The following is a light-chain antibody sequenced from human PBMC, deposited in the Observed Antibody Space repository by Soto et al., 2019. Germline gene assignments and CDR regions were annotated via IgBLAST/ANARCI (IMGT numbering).Light chain of an antibody. V-gene: IGKV3-20*01. Sequence: DIVLTQSPGTLSLSPGERATLSCRASENVRSSSLAWYQQKPGQAPRLLIYGAFHRATGIPDRFSGSGSGTDFNLTISRLEPEDFAVYYCQQYGSSLPYTFGQGTRLEIK. CDR1: ENVRSSS. CDR2: GAF. J-gene: IGKJ2*01. CDR3: QQYGSSLPYT.